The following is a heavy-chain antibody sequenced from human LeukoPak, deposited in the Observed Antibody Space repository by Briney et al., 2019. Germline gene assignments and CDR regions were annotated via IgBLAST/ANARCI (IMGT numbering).Heavy chain of an antibody. CDR1: GFTFSSYA. J-gene: IGHJ3*02. V-gene: IGHV3-23*01. Sequence: GGSLRLSCAASGFTFSSYAMSWVRQAPGKGLEWVSSISGSGGSTYYADSVKGRFTISRDNAKNSLYLQMNSLRAEDTAVYYCARDVRAVAGRNLAFDIWGQGTMVTVSS. CDR3: ARDVRAVAGRNLAFDI. D-gene: IGHD6-19*01. CDR2: ISGSGGST.